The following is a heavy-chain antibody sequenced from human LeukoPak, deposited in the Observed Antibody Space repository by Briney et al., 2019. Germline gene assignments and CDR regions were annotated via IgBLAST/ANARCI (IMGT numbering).Heavy chain of an antibody. J-gene: IGHJ4*02. V-gene: IGHV1-18*01. CDR2: ISAYNGNA. CDR1: VYTFTSYG. D-gene: IGHD6-13*01. Sequence: ASVKVSCKASVYTFTSYGISWVRQAPGQGLEWMGWISAYNGNANYAQKLQGRVTMTTDTSTSTAYMELRSLRSDDTAVYYCARVMYSSRAVDYWGQGTLVTVSS. CDR3: ARVMYSSRAVDY.